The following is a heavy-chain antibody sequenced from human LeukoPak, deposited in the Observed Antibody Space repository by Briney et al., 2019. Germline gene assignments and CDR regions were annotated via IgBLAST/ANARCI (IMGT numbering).Heavy chain of an antibody. Sequence: PSETLSLTCTVFGGSISSNSYYWGWIRQPPGEGLEWFGSIYYSGSTYYNPSLKSRVTISVDTSKNQFSLELSSVTAADTAVYYCARLGSSSSLYYFDYWGQGTLVTVSS. CDR3: ARLGSSSSLYYFDY. D-gene: IGHD6-6*01. J-gene: IGHJ4*02. V-gene: IGHV4-39*01. CDR2: IYYSGST. CDR1: GGSISSNSYY.